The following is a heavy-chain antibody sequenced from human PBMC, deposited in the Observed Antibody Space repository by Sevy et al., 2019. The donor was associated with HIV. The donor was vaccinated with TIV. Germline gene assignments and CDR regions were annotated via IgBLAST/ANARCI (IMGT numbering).Heavy chain of an antibody. CDR2: IKSKTDGGTT. CDR1: GFTFSNAW. Sequence: GGSLRLSCAASGFTFSNAWMSWVRQAPGKGLEGVGRIKSKTDGGTTDYAAPVKGRFTISRDDSKNTLYLQMNSLKTEDTAVYYCTTVHHSIVGGSEFDYWGQGTLVTVSS. CDR3: TTVHHSIVGGSEFDY. J-gene: IGHJ4*02. D-gene: IGHD1-26*01. V-gene: IGHV3-15*01.